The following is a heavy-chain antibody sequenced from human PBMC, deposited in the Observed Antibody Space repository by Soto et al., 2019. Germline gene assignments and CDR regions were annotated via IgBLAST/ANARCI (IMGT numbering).Heavy chain of an antibody. CDR2: IIPIFGTA. V-gene: IGHV1-69*01. Sequence: QVQLVQSGAEVKKPGSSVKVSCKASGGTFSSYAISWVRQAPGQGLEWMGGIIPIFGTANYAQKFQGRVTITADESTRTAYMELSSLRSEDTAVYYCARGTNSGSYPRLRDAFDIWGQGTMVTVSS. CDR3: ARGTNSGSYPRLRDAFDI. D-gene: IGHD1-26*01. J-gene: IGHJ3*02. CDR1: GGTFSSYA.